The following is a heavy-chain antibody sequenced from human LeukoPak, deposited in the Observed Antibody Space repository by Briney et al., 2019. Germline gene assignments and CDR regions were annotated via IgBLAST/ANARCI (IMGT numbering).Heavy chain of an antibody. D-gene: IGHD2-2*02. J-gene: IGHJ4*02. CDR1: GYTFTSYG. CDR2: ISAYNGNT. CDR3: ARDYGGFCTSDNCYRTIFDY. Sequence: GASVKVSCKASGYTFTSYGISWVRQAPGQGLEWMGWISAYNGNTNYAQKLQGRVTMTTDTSTSTAYMELRSLRSDNTAVYYCARDYGGFCTSDNCYRTIFDYWGQGTLVTVSS. V-gene: IGHV1-18*01.